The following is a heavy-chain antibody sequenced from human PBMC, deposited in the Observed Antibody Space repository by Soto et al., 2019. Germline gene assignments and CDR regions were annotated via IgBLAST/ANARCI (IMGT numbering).Heavy chain of an antibody. V-gene: IGHV3-7*01. D-gene: IGHD3-10*01. J-gene: IGHJ4*02. Sequence: PGGSLRLSCAASGFTLSSYGMSWVRQAPGKGLEWVANINQDGGDKYYVDSVKGRFTISRDNAKNSLYLQMNSLRAEDTAVYYCARKIDGSGCSYWGQRTLVTVSS. CDR3: ARKIDGSGCSY. CDR2: INQDGGDK. CDR1: GFTLSSYG.